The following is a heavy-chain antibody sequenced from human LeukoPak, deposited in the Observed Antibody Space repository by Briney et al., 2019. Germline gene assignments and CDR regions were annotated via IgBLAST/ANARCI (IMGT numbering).Heavy chain of an antibody. CDR2: ISGSGSST. CDR1: GFIFSDYA. D-gene: IGHD3-10*01. V-gene: IGHV3-23*01. Sequence: GGSLRLSCAASGFIFSDYAMSWVRQAPGKGLEWVSTISGSGSSTYYADSVRGRFTISRDNSKNTLYLQMNSLRAEDTAVYYCVKGRSGTLYYFDYWAREPWSPSPQ. J-gene: IGHJ4*02. CDR3: VKGRSGTLYYFDY.